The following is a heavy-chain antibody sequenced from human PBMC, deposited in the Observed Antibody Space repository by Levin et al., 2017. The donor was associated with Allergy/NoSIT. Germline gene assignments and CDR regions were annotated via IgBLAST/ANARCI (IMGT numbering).Heavy chain of an antibody. J-gene: IGHJ3*02. CDR3: ARHGKTSLRFDAFDI. V-gene: IGHV5-51*01. CDR2: IYPSDSDT. Sequence: GGSLRLSCKASGYTFTSHWIGWVRQMPGKGLEWMGIIYPSDSDTRYSPSFQGQVTISADKSISTAYLQWSSLKASDNAIYYCARHGKTSLRFDAFDIWGQGTMVTVSS. CDR1: GYTFTSHW.